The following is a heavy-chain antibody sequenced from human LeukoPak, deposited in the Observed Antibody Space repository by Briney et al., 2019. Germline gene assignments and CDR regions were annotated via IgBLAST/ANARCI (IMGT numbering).Heavy chain of an antibody. V-gene: IGHV3-23*01. CDR1: GFTFSNYA. CDR2: ISGSGDST. CDR3: AKGGYSNGRYYYYYMDV. Sequence: PGGSLRLSCAASGFTFSNYAMRWVRQAPGKGLEWVSGISGSGDSTYYADSVKGRFTISRDNSKNTLYLQMNSLRAEDTAVYYCAKGGYSNGRYYYYYMDVWGEGTTVTVSS. J-gene: IGHJ6*03. D-gene: IGHD5-18*01.